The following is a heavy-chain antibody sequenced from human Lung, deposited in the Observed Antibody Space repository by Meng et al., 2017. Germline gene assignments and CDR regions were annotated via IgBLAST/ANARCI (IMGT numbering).Heavy chain of an antibody. J-gene: IGHJ4*02. CDR3: ARGPTTMAHDFDY. CDR1: GGSFSDYY. D-gene: IGHD4-11*01. CDR2: INHSGST. Sequence: VQPLRGWAGLLEPSETLSLTCVGSGGSFSDYYWSWIRQPPGKGLEWIGEINHSGSTNYNPSLESRATISVDTSQNNLSLKLSSVTAADSAVYYCARGPTTMAHDFDYWGQGTLVTVSS. V-gene: IGHV4-34*01.